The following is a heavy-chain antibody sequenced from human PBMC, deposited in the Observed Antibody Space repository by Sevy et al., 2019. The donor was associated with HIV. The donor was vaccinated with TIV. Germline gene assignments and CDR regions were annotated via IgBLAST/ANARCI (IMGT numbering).Heavy chain of an antibody. CDR1: GFTFSSYW. CDR3: ARDYSSGRYLRGRFDP. V-gene: IGHV3-74*01. J-gene: IGHJ5*02. Sequence: GGSLRLSCAASGFTFSSYWMHWVRQAPGKGLVWVSRINSDGSSTSYADSVKGRFTISRDNAKNTMYLQMNSLRAEDTAVYYWARDYSSGRYLRGRFDPWGQGTLVTVSS. D-gene: IGHD3-10*01. CDR2: INSDGSST.